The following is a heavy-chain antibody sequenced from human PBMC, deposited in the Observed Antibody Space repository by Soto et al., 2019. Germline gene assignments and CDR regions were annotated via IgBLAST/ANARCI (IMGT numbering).Heavy chain of an antibody. D-gene: IGHD1-26*01. CDR1: GFALSRFP. CDR3: ANMAGTYAY. Sequence: SGGSLRLSCAASGFALSRFPMHWVRQAPGKGLVWVSRIDPDGSDTTYANSVKGRFTISRDNAKNIVYLQMSSLRAEYTALYYCANMAGTYAYWGQGTLVTVSS. J-gene: IGHJ4*02. CDR2: IDPDGSDT. V-gene: IGHV3-74*01.